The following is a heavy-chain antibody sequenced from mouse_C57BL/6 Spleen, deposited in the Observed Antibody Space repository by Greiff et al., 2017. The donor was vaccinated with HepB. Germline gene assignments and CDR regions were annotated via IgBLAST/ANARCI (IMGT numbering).Heavy chain of an antibody. CDR2: INPGSGGT. CDR1: GYAFTNYL. J-gene: IGHJ1*03. D-gene: IGHD1-1*01. CDR3: ARDYGSSWDWYFDV. Sequence: VQLQQSGAELVRPGTSVKVSCKASGYAFTNYLIEWVKQRPGQGLEWIGVINPGSGGTNYNEKFKGKATLTADKSSSTAYMQLSSLTSEDSAVYFCARDYGSSWDWYFDVWGTGTTVTVSS. V-gene: IGHV1-54*01.